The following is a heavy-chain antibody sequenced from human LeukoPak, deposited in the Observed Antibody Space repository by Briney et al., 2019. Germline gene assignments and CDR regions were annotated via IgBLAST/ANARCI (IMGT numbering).Heavy chain of an antibody. J-gene: IGHJ6*02. Sequence: SETLSLTCSVSGGSITSLYWSWVRQPPGKGLEYDGYVHHTGVTDYHPSLRGRVTVSMDSSKNQFSLKLNSVTAADTAVYYCVRSATIAVFRYGMDVWGQGTTVTVSS. CDR1: GGSITSLY. V-gene: IGHV4-59*11. D-gene: IGHD5-24*01. CDR2: VHHTGVT. CDR3: VRSATIAVFRYGMDV.